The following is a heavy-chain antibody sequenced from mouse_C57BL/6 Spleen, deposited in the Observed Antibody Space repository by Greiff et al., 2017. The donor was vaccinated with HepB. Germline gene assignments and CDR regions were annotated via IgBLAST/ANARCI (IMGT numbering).Heavy chain of an antibody. Sequence: QVQLKQPGAELVKPGASVKMSCKASGYTFTSYWITWVKQRPGQGLEWIGDIYPGSGSTNYNEKFKSKATLTVDTSSSTAYMQLSSLTSEDSAVYYCASNYDYGAWFAYWGQGTLVTVSA. D-gene: IGHD2-4*01. CDR1: GYTFTSYW. CDR3: ASNYDYGAWFAY. J-gene: IGHJ3*01. V-gene: IGHV1-55*01. CDR2: IYPGSGST.